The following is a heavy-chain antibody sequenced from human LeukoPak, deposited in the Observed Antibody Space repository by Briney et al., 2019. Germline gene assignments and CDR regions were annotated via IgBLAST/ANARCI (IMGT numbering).Heavy chain of an antibody. Sequence: GRSLRLSCAASGFTFSSYGMHWVRQAPGKGLEWVAVISYDGSNKYYADSMKGRFTISRDNSKNTLYLQMNSLRAEDTAVYYCAKDWIGYCSGGSCYDLDYWGQGTLVTVSS. CDR1: GFTFSSYG. CDR2: ISYDGSNK. CDR3: AKDWIGYCSGGSCYDLDY. J-gene: IGHJ4*02. V-gene: IGHV3-30*18. D-gene: IGHD2-15*01.